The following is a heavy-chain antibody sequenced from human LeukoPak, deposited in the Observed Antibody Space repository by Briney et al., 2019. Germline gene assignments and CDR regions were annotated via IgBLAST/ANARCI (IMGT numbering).Heavy chain of an antibody. J-gene: IGHJ1*01. CDR2: INHSGST. V-gene: IGHV4-34*01. D-gene: IGHD2-8*01. Sequence: SETLSLTCAVYGGSFSGYYWSWIRQPPGQGLEWIGEINHSGSTNYHPSLKSRVTISVDTSKNQFSLKLSSVTAADTAVYYCAGYCTNGVCYSYFQHWGQGTLVTVSS. CDR3: AGYCTNGVCYSYFQH. CDR1: GGSFSGYY.